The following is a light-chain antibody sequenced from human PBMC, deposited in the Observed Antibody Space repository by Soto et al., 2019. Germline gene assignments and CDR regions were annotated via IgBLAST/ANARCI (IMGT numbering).Light chain of an antibody. Sequence: EIVLTHSPGTLSFSPLEIATLSFSASQSVASSHLAWYRQKPGQTPRLLIYDASSRATGIPDRISGSGSGTAFTLTISRLEPEDFAVYYCQKYGSAPFNFGPGTKVDIK. V-gene: IGKV3-20*01. CDR3: QKYGSAPFN. CDR1: QSVASSH. CDR2: DAS. J-gene: IGKJ3*01.